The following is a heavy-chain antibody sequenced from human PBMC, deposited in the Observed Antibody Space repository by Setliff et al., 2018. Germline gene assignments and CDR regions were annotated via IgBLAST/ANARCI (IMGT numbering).Heavy chain of an antibody. CDR2: IYYSGST. Sequence: SETLSLTCTVSGGSISSSSYYWGWIRQPPGKGLEWIGSIYYSGSTYYNPSLKSRVTVSVDTSKNQFSLKLSSVTAADTAVYYCASTPDGDLYYNFWSGYYLTLDYWGQGTLVTVSS. D-gene: IGHD3-3*01. CDR1: GGSISSSSYY. CDR3: ASTPDGDLYYNFWSGYYLTLDY. J-gene: IGHJ4*02. V-gene: IGHV4-39*07.